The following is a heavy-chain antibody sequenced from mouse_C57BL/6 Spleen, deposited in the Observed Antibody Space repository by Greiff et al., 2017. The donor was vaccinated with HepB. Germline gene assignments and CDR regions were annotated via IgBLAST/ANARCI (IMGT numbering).Heavy chain of an antibody. V-gene: IGHV3-6*01. D-gene: IGHD2-4*01. Sequence: EVQRVESGPGLVKPSQSLSLTCSVTGYSITSGYYWNWIRQFPGNKLEWMGYISYDGSNNYNPTLKNRIAITRDTSKNQFFLKLNSVTTEDTATYYCARGGDDYDWYFDVWGTGTTGTVSS. CDR1: GYSITSGYY. J-gene: IGHJ1*03. CDR2: ISYDGSN. CDR3: ARGGDDYDWYFDV.